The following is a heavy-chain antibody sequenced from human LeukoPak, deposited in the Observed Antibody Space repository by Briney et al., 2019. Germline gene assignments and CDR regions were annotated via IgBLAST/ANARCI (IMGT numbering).Heavy chain of an antibody. CDR3: ARSLGGAYDY. D-gene: IGHD1-26*01. V-gene: IGHV3-74*01. CDR2: INIDGSNT. J-gene: IGHJ4*02. CDR1: GFPFSSYW. Sequence: GGSLRLSCAASGFPFSSYWIHWVRQAPGKGLVWVSRINIDGSNTNYADSVKGRFTISRDNAKNTLYLQMGSLRAEDTAVYYCARSLGGAYDYWGQGTLVTVSS.